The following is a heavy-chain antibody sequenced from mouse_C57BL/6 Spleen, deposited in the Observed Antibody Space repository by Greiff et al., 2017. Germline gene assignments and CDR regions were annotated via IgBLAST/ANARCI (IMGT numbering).Heavy chain of an antibody. Sequence: QVQLQQSGAELVRPGASVTLSCKASGYTFTDYEMHWVKQTPVHGLEWIGAIDPETGGTAYNQKFKGKAILTADKSSSTAYMALRSLTSDDSAVYYCSRSGDGSSSRYFDVWGTGTTVTVSS. J-gene: IGHJ1*03. CDR3: SRSGDGSSSRYFDV. D-gene: IGHD1-1*01. CDR2: IDPETGGT. CDR1: GYTFTDYE. V-gene: IGHV1-15*01.